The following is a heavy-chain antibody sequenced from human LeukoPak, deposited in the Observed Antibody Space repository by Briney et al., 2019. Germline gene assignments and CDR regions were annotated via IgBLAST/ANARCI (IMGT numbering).Heavy chain of an antibody. V-gene: IGHV4-38-2*02. CDR1: GYSISNGYY. D-gene: IGHD3-10*01. CDR2: IYHSGGT. CDR3: ARRGIRTNYYGSGSYYKQAHFDY. J-gene: IGHJ4*02. Sequence: SETLSLTCTVSGYSISNGYYWGWIRQPPGKGLEWIGSIYHSGGTYYNPSLKSRVTISVDTSKNQFSLKLSSVTAADTAVYYCARRGIRTNYYGSGSYYKQAHFDYWGQGTLVTVSS.